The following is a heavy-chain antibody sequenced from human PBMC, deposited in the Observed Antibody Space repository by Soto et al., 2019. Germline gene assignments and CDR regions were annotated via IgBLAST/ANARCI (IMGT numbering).Heavy chain of an antibody. CDR3: ARDRWGSYSFDS. Sequence: QVQLVQSGAEVKKPGSSVKVSCKASGGVFRNYAINWVRQAPGQGLEWMGGIIPVFGTADYPQKFQGRVTITADESTTTAYMALTSLKTEDPAVYFCARDRWGSYSFDSWGPGTLVTVAS. CDR2: IIPVFGTA. J-gene: IGHJ5*01. V-gene: IGHV1-69*01. CDR1: GGVFRNYA. D-gene: IGHD1-26*01.